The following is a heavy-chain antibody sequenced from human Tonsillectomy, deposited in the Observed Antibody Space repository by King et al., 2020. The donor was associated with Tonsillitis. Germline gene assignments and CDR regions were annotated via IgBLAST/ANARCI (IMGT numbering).Heavy chain of an antibody. CDR1: GFTFSNYY. J-gene: IGHJ4*02. Sequence: VQLVESGGGLVKPGGSLRLSCAASGFTFSNYYMSWIRQAPGKGLEWISSISSGGGTIFYADSMKGRFTISRDNAKNSMYLQMSSLRVEDTAVYYCSRPHWGAQEDFDLWGQGGLVTVSS. CDR3: SRPHWGAQEDFDL. CDR2: ISSGGGTI. D-gene: IGHD3/OR15-3a*01. V-gene: IGHV3-11*01.